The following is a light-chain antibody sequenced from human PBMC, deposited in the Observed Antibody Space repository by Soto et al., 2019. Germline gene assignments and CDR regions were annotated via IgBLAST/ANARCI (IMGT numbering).Light chain of an antibody. CDR2: TVN. V-gene: IGLV2-11*01. CDR3: CSHAGTYNVL. CDR1: SSDVGGYNY. Sequence: QSALTQPRSVSGSPGQSVTISCTGTSSDVGGYNYVSWYQQHPGKAPKLMIYTVNKRPSGVPDRFSGSKSGNTASLTISGLQAEDEADYYCCSHAGTYNVLFGGGTKVTVL. J-gene: IGLJ2*01.